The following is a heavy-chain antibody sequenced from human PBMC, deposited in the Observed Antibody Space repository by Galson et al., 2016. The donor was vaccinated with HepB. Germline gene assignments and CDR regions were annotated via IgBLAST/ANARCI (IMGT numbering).Heavy chain of an antibody. Sequence: SLRLSCAASGFTFSTYAMSWVRQAPGTGLEWVSGISGSGDTTFADSVKGRFTISRDNSKTTLYLQMTSLRVDDTAVYYCAKISVQYSYHYWGFDYWGQGTLVTVSS. CDR2: ISGSGDT. J-gene: IGHJ4*02. V-gene: IGHV3-23*01. CDR3: AKISVQYSYHYWGFDY. CDR1: GFTFSTYA. D-gene: IGHD5-18*01.